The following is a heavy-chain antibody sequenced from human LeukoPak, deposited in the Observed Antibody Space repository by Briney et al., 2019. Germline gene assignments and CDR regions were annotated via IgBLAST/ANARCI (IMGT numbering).Heavy chain of an antibody. V-gene: IGHV1-2*02. Sequence: ASVKVSCKASGSTFTGYYMHWVRQAPGQGLEWMGWINPNSGGTNYAQKFQGRVTMTRDTSISTAYMELSRLRSDDTAVYYCARAPGYSSGWLDYWGQGALVTVSS. CDR1: GSTFTGYY. CDR3: ARAPGYSSGWLDY. J-gene: IGHJ4*02. D-gene: IGHD6-19*01. CDR2: INPNSGGT.